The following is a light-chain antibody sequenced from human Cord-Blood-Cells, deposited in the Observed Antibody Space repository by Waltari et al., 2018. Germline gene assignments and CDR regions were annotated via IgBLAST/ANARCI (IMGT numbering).Light chain of an antibody. CDR1: SSDVGGYNY. J-gene: IGLJ3*02. Sequence: QSALTPPASVSGSPGQSITISCTGTSSDVGGYNYVSCYQQHPGKAPKLMIYDVSNRPSGVSNRFSGSKSGNTASLTISGLQAEDEADYYCSSYTSSSTFWVFGGGTKLTVL. V-gene: IGLV2-14*01. CDR2: DVS. CDR3: SSYTSSSTFWV.